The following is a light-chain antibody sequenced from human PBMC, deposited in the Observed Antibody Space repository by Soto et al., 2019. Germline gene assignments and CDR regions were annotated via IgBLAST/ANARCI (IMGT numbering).Light chain of an antibody. CDR2: KAS. Sequence: DIQMTQSPSTLSASVGDRFTITCWASQSISSWLAWYQQKPGKAPKLLIYKASTLKSGVPSRFSGSGSGTEFTLTISSLQPDDFATYYCQQYNSYSWTFGQGTKVDIK. V-gene: IGKV1-5*03. CDR1: QSISSW. J-gene: IGKJ1*01. CDR3: QQYNSYSWT.